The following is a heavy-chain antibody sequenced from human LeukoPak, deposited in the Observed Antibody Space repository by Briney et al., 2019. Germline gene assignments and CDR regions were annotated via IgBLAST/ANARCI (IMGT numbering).Heavy chain of an antibody. D-gene: IGHD2-8*02. V-gene: IGHV3-23*01. CDR1: GFTFSSYA. Sequence: GGSLRLSCAASGFTFSSYALHWVRQPPGKGLEWVSSIFPSGGEIHYADSVRGRFTISRDNSKSTLSLQMNSLRAEDTAIYYCATYRQVLLPFESWGQGTLVTVSS. J-gene: IGHJ4*02. CDR3: ATYRQVLLPFES. CDR2: IFPSGGEI.